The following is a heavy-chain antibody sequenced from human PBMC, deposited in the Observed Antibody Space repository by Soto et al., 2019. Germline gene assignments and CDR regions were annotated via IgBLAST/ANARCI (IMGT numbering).Heavy chain of an antibody. CDR2: VSGSGGNT. CDR1: GFTFRNYA. J-gene: IGHJ1*01. D-gene: IGHD3-3*01. V-gene: IGHV3-23*01. CDR3: AKGPGCIFTLGH. Sequence: VQLLESGGGLVQPGGSLRLSCAASGFTFRNYAMNWVRQAPGKGLEWVSGVSGSGGNTFYADSVKGRFTISRDNSKKPLYLQMNRLRAEDTAVYYRAKGPGCIFTLGHWGQGTLVTVS.